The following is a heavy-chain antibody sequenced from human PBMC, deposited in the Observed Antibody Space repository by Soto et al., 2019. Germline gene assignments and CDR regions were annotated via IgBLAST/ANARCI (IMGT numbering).Heavy chain of an antibody. J-gene: IGHJ5*02. Sequence: ASVKVSCKASGYTFTSYGISWVRQAPGQGLEWMGWISAYNGNTNYAQKLQGRVTMTTDTSTSTAYMELRSLRSDDTAMYYCARGLRFLEWPPKYNWFDPWGQGTLVTVSS. CDR2: ISAYNGNT. CDR3: ARGLRFLEWPPKYNWFDP. V-gene: IGHV1-18*01. D-gene: IGHD3-3*01. CDR1: GYTFTSYG.